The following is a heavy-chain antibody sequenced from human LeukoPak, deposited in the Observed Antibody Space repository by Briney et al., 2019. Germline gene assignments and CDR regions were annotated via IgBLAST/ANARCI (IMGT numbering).Heavy chain of an antibody. Sequence: PSETLSLTCTVSGGSMHPYFWSWIRQAPGKGLEWIGYIYYSGSTNYNPSLKSRATISIDVPKNLFSLNLRSVTATDTAVYYCAGGSATANRYYMDVWGTGTTVTVSS. V-gene: IGHV4-59*01. CDR3: AGGSATANRYYMDV. D-gene: IGHD3-16*02. CDR1: GGSMHPYF. CDR2: IYYSGST. J-gene: IGHJ6*03.